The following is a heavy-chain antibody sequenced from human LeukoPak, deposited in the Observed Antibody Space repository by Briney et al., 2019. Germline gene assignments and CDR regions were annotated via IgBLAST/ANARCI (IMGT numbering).Heavy chain of an antibody. V-gene: IGHV3-30*02. CDR3: AKQKLSGAYLPDQ. CDR2: IMFDGSNT. CDR1: GFILSNYN. Sequence: PGWSLRLSCAASGFILSNYNMHWLRQAPGKGLEGLAFIMFDGSNTKYADSVKGRFTISRDNSKNTLYLQMNTLRTGDTGVYYCAKQKLSGAYLPDQWGQGIQVTVSS. J-gene: IGHJ4*02. D-gene: IGHD3-10*01.